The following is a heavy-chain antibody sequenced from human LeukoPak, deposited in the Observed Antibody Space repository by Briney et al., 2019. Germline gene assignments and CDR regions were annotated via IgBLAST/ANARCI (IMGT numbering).Heavy chain of an antibody. CDR2: IYYSGST. J-gene: IGHJ5*02. CDR1: GASISPYI. V-gene: IGHV4-59*01. Sequence: SETLSLTCTVSGASISPYIWNWFRQPPGKGLEWIGYIYYSGSTNYNPSLKSRVTISVDTSKNQFSLQLSSVTAADTAVYYCARGNTYGDYVGWYWFDPWGQGTLVTVSS. D-gene: IGHD4-17*01. CDR3: ARGNTYGDYVGWYWFDP.